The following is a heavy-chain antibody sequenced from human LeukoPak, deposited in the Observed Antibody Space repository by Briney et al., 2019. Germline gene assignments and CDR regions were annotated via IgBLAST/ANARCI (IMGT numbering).Heavy chain of an antibody. CDR2: ISSSSSYI. CDR3: ARGYCSSTSCYNPFYYYYYYMDV. CDR1: GLTFSDYY. Sequence: GGSLRLSCAASGLTFSDYYMSWIRQPPGKGLEWVSSISSSSSYIYYADPVKGRFTISRDNAKNSLYLQMNSLRAEDTAVYYCARGYCSSTSCYNPFYYYYYYMDVWGKGTTVTVSS. D-gene: IGHD2-2*02. V-gene: IGHV3-11*06. J-gene: IGHJ6*03.